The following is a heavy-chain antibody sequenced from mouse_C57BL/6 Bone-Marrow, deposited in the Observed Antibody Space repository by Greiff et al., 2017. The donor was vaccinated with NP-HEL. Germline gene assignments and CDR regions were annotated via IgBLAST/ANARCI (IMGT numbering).Heavy chain of an antibody. Sequence: VQLQQPGAELVKPGASVKLSCKASGYTFTSYWMHWVKQRPGQGLEWIGMIHPNSGSTNYNEKFKSKATLTVDKSSSTAYMQLSSLTSEDSAVYYCARESGYYYGSSAYAMDYWGQGTSVTASS. D-gene: IGHD1-1*01. V-gene: IGHV1-64*01. J-gene: IGHJ4*01. CDR3: ARESGYYYGSSAYAMDY. CDR1: GYTFTSYW. CDR2: IHPNSGST.